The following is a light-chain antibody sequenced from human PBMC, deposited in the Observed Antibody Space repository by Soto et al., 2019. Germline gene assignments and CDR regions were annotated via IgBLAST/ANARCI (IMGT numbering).Light chain of an antibody. CDR3: QQYNSYS. V-gene: IGKV1-13*02. CDR1: QGISSY. CDR2: HAS. Sequence: AIQLTQSRSSLSASVGDRVAITCRASQGISSYLAWYQQKPGTAPKVLIYHASNLQSGVPSRFSGSGSGTEFTLTISSLQPDDFATYYCQQYNSYSFGQGTKVDIK. J-gene: IGKJ1*01.